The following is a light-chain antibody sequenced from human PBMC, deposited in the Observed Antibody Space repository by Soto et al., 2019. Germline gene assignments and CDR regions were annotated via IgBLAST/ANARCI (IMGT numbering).Light chain of an antibody. V-gene: IGKV4-1*01. Sequence: DIVMTQSPDSLAVSLGERATISCRSSQSVLYSSNNKNYLAWYQQKRGQPPKVLIYWASTRESGVPDRFSGSGSGTEFTLTINSLQAEDGAVYYCQQYVASSPRTFGQGTKVELK. CDR1: QSVLYSSNNKNY. CDR3: QQYVASSPRT. CDR2: WAS. J-gene: IGKJ1*01.